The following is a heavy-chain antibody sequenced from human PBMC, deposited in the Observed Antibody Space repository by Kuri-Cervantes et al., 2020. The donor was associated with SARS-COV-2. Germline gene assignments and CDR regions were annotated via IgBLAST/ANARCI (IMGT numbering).Heavy chain of an antibody. CDR2: INAGNGNT. J-gene: IGHJ5*02. V-gene: IGHV1-3*01. CDR3: ARGVGYDLWSGPPFDP. CDR1: GYTFTSYA. Sequence: ASVKVSCKASGYTFTSYAMHWVRQAPGQRPEWMGWINAGNGNTKYSQKFQGRVTITRDTSASTAYTELSSLRSEDTAVYYCARGVGYDLWSGPPFDPWGQRTLVTVSS. D-gene: IGHD3-3*01.